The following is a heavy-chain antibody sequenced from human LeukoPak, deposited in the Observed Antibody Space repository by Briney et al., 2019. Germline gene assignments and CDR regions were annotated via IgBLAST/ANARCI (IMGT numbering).Heavy chain of an antibody. J-gene: IGHJ6*02. Sequence: GGSLRLSCAASGFTFSSYWMHWVRQAPGKGLAWLSRINSDGSHTTYADSVKGRFTISRDNAKNTLYLQMNSLRAEDTAVYYCARGTVAARDYYGMDVWGQGTTVTVSS. CDR2: INSDGSHT. CDR1: GFTFSSYW. CDR3: ARGTVAARDYYGMDV. V-gene: IGHV3-74*03. D-gene: IGHD6-6*01.